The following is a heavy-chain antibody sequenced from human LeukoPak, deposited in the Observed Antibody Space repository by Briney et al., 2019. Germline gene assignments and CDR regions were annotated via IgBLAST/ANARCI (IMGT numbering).Heavy chain of an antibody. CDR1: GYTFTGYY. J-gene: IGHJ3*02. Sequence: GASVKVSCKASGYTFTGYYMHWVRQAPGQGLEWMGWINPNSGGTNYAQKFQGRVTMTRDTSISTAYMELSRLRSDDTAVYYCARPIVGARYDAFDIWGQGTMVTVSS. V-gene: IGHV1-2*02. D-gene: IGHD1-26*01. CDR3: ARPIVGARYDAFDI. CDR2: INPNSGGT.